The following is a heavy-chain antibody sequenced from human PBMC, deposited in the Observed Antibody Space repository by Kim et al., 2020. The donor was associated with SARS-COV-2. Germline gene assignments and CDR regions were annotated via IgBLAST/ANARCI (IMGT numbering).Heavy chain of an antibody. CDR3: ARDLNIGFASGWGPFVNSGSYRTDY. CDR1: GFTFSSYS. J-gene: IGHJ4*02. CDR2: ISSSSSYI. V-gene: IGHV3-21*04. D-gene: IGHD1-26*01. Sequence: GGSLRLSCAASGFTFSSYSMNWVRQAPGKGLEWVSSISSSSSYIYYADSVKGRFTISRDNAKNSLYLQMNSLRAEDTAVYYCARDLNIGFASGWGPFVNSGSYRTDYWGQGTLVTVSS.